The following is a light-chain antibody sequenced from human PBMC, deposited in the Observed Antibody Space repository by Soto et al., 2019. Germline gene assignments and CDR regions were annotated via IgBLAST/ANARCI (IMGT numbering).Light chain of an antibody. V-gene: IGLV4-60*02. J-gene: IGLJ3*02. Sequence: QLVLTQSSSASASLGSSVKLTCILSSGHSTYIIAWHQQQPGKAPRFLMTLDRSGSYNRGSGVPDRFSGSSSGAARYLTISNLQFEDEGDYYCETWYSNTHKVFGGGTKLTVL. CDR2: LDRSGSY. CDR1: SGHSTYI. CDR3: ETWYSNTHKV.